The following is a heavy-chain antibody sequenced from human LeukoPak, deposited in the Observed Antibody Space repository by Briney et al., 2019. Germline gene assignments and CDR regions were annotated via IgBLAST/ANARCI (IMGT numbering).Heavy chain of an antibody. D-gene: IGHD6-19*01. Sequence: PGGSLRLSCAASGFTFSIYAMSWVRQAPGKGLEWVSSIGGSGSGYSTYYADSVEGRFTISRDTSKNTLYLQMNSLRAEDTAVYYCAKEQWLGKMNYFDYWGQGTLVTVSS. J-gene: IGHJ4*02. V-gene: IGHV3-23*01. CDR2: IGGSGSGYST. CDR1: GFTFSIYA. CDR3: AKEQWLGKMNYFDY.